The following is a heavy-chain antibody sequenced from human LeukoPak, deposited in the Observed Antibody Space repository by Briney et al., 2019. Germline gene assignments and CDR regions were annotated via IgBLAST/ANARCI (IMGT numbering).Heavy chain of an antibody. V-gene: IGHV3-23*01. CDR2: ISGSGGST. Sequence: GGSLRLSCAASGFTFSSYAMSWVRQAPGKGLEWVSAISGSGGSTYYADSVKGRFTISRDNSKNTLYLQMNSLRAEDTALYYCAQTTLNYDFWSGYYFFDYWGQGTLVTVSS. CDR3: AQTTLNYDFWSGYYFFDY. D-gene: IGHD3-3*01. CDR1: GFTFSSYA. J-gene: IGHJ4*02.